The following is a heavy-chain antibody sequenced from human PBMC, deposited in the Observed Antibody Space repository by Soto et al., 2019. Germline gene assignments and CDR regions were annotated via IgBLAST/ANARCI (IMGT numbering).Heavy chain of an antibody. CDR3: ARGGGTRGDYYFDY. CDR2: IYYSGST. D-gene: IGHD3-10*01. CDR1: GGSISSYY. Sequence: TLSLTCTVSGGSISSYYWSWIRQPPGKGLEWIGYIYYSGSTNYNPSLKSRVTISVDTSKDQFSLKLSSVTAADTAVYYCARGGGTRGDYYFDYWGQGTLVTVSS. J-gene: IGHJ4*02. V-gene: IGHV4-59*01.